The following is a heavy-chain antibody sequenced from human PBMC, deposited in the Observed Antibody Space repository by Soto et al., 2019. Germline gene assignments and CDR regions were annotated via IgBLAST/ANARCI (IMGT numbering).Heavy chain of an antibody. CDR2: INHSGST. CDR3: ARNHPYYYDSEVWLGRNYFDY. CDR1: GGSFSGYY. D-gene: IGHD3-22*01. J-gene: IGHJ4*02. Sequence: PSETLTLTCADYGGSFSGYYWSWIRQPPGKGLEWIGEINHSGSTNYNPSLKSRVTISVDTSKNQFSLKLSSVTAADTAVYYCARNHPYYYDSEVWLGRNYFDYWGQGTLVTVSS. V-gene: IGHV4-34*01.